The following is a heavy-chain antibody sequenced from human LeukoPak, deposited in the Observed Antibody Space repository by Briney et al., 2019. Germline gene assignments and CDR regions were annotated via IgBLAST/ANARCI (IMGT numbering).Heavy chain of an antibody. J-gene: IGHJ4*02. Sequence: ASVKVSCKVSGYTLTELSMHWVRQAPGKGLEWMGGFDSEDGETIYAQKFQGRVTMTEDTSTDTAYMELSSLRSEDTAVYYCATLPLGSGWSPSNYFDYWGQGTLVTVSS. V-gene: IGHV1-24*01. CDR3: ATLPLGSGWSPSNYFDY. D-gene: IGHD6-19*01. CDR1: GYTLTELS. CDR2: FDSEDGET.